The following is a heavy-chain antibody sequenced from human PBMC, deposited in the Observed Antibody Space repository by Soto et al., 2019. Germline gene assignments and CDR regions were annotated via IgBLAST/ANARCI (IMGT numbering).Heavy chain of an antibody. CDR2: IYYSGST. J-gene: IGHJ5*02. D-gene: IGHD3-3*01. CDR1: GGSISSSSYY. Sequence: PSATLSLTCTVSGGSISSSSYYWGWIRQPPGKGLEWIGSIYYSGSTYYNPSLKSRVTISVDTSKNQFSLKLSSVTAAGTAVYYCARLNDFWSGQKFDPWGQGTLVTVSS. V-gene: IGHV4-39*01. CDR3: ARLNDFWSGQKFDP.